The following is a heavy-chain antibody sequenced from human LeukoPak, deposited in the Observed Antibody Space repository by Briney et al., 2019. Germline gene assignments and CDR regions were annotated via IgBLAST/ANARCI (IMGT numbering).Heavy chain of an antibody. Sequence: SETLSLTCTVSGGSISNYYWSWLRQPPGKGLEWIGYIYYSGSTNYNPSLKSRVIISVDRSKNQLSLKLSSVTAADTAVYYCARVGTPTAPPPPPLIDYWGQGTLVTVSS. CDR2: IYYSGST. J-gene: IGHJ4*02. CDR1: GGSISNYY. V-gene: IGHV4-59*13. CDR3: ARVGTPTAPPPPPLIDY. D-gene: IGHD3-10*01.